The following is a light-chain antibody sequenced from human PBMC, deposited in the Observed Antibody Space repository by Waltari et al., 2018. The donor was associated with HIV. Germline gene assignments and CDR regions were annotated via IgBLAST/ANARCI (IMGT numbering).Light chain of an antibody. CDR3: QQFHLLPLT. CDR2: DAS. J-gene: IGKJ4*01. CDR1: QDIGSH. V-gene: IGKV1-33*01. Sequence: DLQMTQSPSSLSVSVGDKTTITCQTSQDIGSHLNWYQQKPGEAPQLLIHDASDLQAGVPSRFAGGGSGSNFSFTITSLQPEDLVIYFCQQFHLLPLTFGGGT.